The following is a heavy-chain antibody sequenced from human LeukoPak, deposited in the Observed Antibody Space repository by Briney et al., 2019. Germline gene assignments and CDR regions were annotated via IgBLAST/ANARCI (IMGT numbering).Heavy chain of an antibody. CDR3: ARYTIADAFDI. CDR1: GGSISSYY. CDR2: IYYSGST. Sequence: SETLSLTCTVSGGSISSYYWSWIRQPPGKGLEWIGYIYYSGSTNYNPSLKSRVTISVDTSKNQFSLKLSSVTAADTAEYYCARYTIADAFDIWGQGTMVTVSS. V-gene: IGHV4-59*01. D-gene: IGHD2-8*01. J-gene: IGHJ3*02.